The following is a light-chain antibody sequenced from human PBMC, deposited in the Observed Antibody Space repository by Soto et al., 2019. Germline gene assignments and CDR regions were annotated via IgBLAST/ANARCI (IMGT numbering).Light chain of an antibody. Sequence: QSALTQPASVSGSPGHSITVSCTGTSSDVGGHNYVSWFQQHPGQAPKLLIYEVTTRPSGVSTRFSGSKSGNTASLTISGLQAEDEADYPCSSYSSSGTLFVFGTGTKVTVL. V-gene: IGLV2-14*01. J-gene: IGLJ1*01. CDR1: SSDVGGHNY. CDR2: EVT. CDR3: SSYSSSGTLFV.